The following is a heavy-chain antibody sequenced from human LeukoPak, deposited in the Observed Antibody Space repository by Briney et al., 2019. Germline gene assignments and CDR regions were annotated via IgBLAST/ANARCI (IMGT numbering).Heavy chain of an antibody. Sequence: ASVKLSCKASGYAFTSYGISWVRQAPGQGLEWMGWISAYNGNTNYSQKLQGRVTMTTDTSTSTAYMELRSLRSDDTAVYYCARGGPFTYYYDSSGYTLTDFDYWGQGTLVTVSS. CDR1: GYAFTSYG. CDR2: ISAYNGNT. D-gene: IGHD3-22*01. J-gene: IGHJ4*02. V-gene: IGHV1-18*01. CDR3: ARGGPFTYYYDSSGYTLTDFDY.